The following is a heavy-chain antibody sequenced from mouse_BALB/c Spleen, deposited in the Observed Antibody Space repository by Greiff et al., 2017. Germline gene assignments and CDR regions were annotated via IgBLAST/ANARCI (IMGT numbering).Heavy chain of an antibody. Sequence: EVKLMESGGGLVQPGGSRKLSCAASGFTFSSFGMHWVRQAPEKGLEWVAYISSGSSTIYYADTVKGRFTISRDNPKNTLFLQMTSLRSEDTAMYYCARSLGTAYWGQGTLVTVSA. CDR3: ARSLGTAY. J-gene: IGHJ3*01. V-gene: IGHV5-17*02. D-gene: IGHD3-1*01. CDR2: ISSGSSTI. CDR1: GFTFSSFG.